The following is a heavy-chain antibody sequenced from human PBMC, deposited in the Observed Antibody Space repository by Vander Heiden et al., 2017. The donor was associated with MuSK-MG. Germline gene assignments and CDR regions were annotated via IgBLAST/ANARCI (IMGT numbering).Heavy chain of an antibody. Sequence: QVTLRESGPALVTPTQTLTLTCTFSGFSLSTSGMCVSWIRQPPGKALEWLALIDWDDDKYYSTALKTRLTISKDTSKYHLVLTMTKMETVDTATYYCARTTRVRGVIIDYWGQGTLVTVSS. CDR2: IDWDDDK. CDR1: GFSLSTSGMC. V-gene: IGHV2-70*01. J-gene: IGHJ4*02. CDR3: ARTTRVRGVIIDY. D-gene: IGHD3-10*01.